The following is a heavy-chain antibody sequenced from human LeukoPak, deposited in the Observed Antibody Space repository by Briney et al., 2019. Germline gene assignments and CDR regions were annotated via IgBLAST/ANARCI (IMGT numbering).Heavy chain of an antibody. V-gene: IGHV4-34*01. CDR2: MIQSGSS. CDR3: ARGNIVATILGGLHGTTAFDF. Sequence: SETLSLTCGVSGGASSDYCWSWIRQAPGKGLEWIGEMIQSGSSNYNPSLRSRVTISGDTSRNQYSLKLNSLTAADTAVYYCARGNIVATILGGLHGTTAFDFWGQGILVTVSS. J-gene: IGHJ4*02. CDR1: GGASSDYC. D-gene: IGHD5-12*01.